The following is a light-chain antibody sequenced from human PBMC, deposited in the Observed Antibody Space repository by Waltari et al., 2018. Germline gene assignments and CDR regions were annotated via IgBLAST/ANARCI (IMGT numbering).Light chain of an antibody. V-gene: IGKV3-15*01. J-gene: IGKJ5*01. CDR2: GAS. CDR1: QSISSN. CDR3: QQYNNWSSIT. Sequence: EIVMTQSPATLSVSPVERVTLSCRASQSISSNLAWYQQKPGQAPSLVIYGASTRPTGIPGRFSGSGSGTEFTLTISSLQSEDVAVYYCQQYNNWSSITFGQGTRLEIK.